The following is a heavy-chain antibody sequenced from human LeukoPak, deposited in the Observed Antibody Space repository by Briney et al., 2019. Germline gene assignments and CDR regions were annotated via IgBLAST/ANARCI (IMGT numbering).Heavy chain of an antibody. V-gene: IGHV1-8*03. CDR2: MNPNSGNT. CDR3: ARVGTVAGGSNWFDP. Sequence: ASVKASCKASGYTFTSYDINWVRQATGQGLEWMGWMNPNSGNTGYAQKFQGRVTITRNTSISTAYMELSSLRSEDTAVYYCARVGTVAGGSNWFDPWGQGTLVTVSS. J-gene: IGHJ5*02. CDR1: GYTFTSYD. D-gene: IGHD6-19*01.